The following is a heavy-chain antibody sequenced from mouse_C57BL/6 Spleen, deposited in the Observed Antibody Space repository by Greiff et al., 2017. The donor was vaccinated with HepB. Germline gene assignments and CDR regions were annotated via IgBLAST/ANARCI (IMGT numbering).Heavy chain of an antibody. CDR3: ARPHYYYGSSWYFDV. D-gene: IGHD1-1*01. CDR1: GYTFTSYW. V-gene: IGHV1-69*01. Sequence: QVQLQQPGAELVMPGASVKLSCKASGYTFTSYWMHWVKQRPGQGLEWIGEIDPSDSYTNYNQKFKGKSTLTVDKSSSTAYMQLSSLTSEDSAVYYCARPHYYYGSSWYFDVWGTGTTVTVSS. CDR2: IDPSDSYT. J-gene: IGHJ1*03.